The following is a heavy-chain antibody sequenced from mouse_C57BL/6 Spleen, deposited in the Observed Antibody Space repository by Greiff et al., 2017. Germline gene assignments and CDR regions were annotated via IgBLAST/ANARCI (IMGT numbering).Heavy chain of an antibody. Sequence: VKLQESGAELVRPGASVTLSCKASGYTFTDYEMHWVKQTPVHGLEWIGSIDPETGGTAYNQKFKGKAILTADKSSSTAYMELRSLTSEDSAVFYCTRYLYWGQGTTLTVSS. V-gene: IGHV1-15*01. CDR2: IDPETGGT. J-gene: IGHJ2*01. CDR3: TRYLY. CDR1: GYTFTDYE. D-gene: IGHD5-1*01.